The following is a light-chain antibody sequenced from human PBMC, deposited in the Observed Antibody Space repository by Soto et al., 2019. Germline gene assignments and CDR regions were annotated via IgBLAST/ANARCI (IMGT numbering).Light chain of an antibody. Sequence: DIQMTQSPSSLSASVGDRVTITCQASQDISNYLNWYQQKPGKPPKLLIYDASNLETGVPSRFSGSGSGTDFTFTISSLQPEDIATYYCQQYDNLPPFTFGPGTKVDIK. V-gene: IGKV1-33*01. CDR2: DAS. CDR3: QQYDNLPPFT. CDR1: QDISNY. J-gene: IGKJ3*01.